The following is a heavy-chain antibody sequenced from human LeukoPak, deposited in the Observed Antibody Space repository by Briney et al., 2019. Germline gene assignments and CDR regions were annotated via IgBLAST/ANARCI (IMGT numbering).Heavy chain of an antibody. J-gene: IGHJ4*02. D-gene: IGHD3-9*01. CDR3: TRTASDWFSSFAF. CDR1: GFTFSSYE. Sequence: GGSLRLSCAASGFTFSSYEMNWVRQAPGKGLEWVSYISSSGTKIYHADSVKGRFTISRDNSKNTVYLQMNSLTAEDTAVYYCTRTASDWFSSFAFWGQGTLVTVSS. V-gene: IGHV3-48*03. CDR2: ISSSGTKI.